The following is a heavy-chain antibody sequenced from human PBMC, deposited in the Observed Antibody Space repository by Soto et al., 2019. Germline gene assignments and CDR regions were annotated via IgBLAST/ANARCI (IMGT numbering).Heavy chain of an antibody. V-gene: IGHV1-69*18. J-gene: IGHJ6*02. D-gene: IGHD2-2*02. CDR3: ASCTLPPDTAVPSAVDV. Sequence: QVQPVQSGTEVKKPGASVKVSCKASGGTFSRSGFHCVRQAPGQGLEWMGRIVPSVDTTNYAQKFQARVTISADQFTRTVYMELRSLTSEDTAVYYCASCTLPPDTAVPSAVDVWGQWTRVIVYS. CDR2: IVPSVDTT. CDR1: GGTFSRSG.